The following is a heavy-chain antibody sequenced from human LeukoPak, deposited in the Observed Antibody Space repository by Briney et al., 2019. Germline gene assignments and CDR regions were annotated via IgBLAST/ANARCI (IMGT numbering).Heavy chain of an antibody. J-gene: IGHJ1*01. CDR1: GFTFSTYA. D-gene: IGHD2-2*01. V-gene: IGHV3-23*01. CDR3: AKDRSDDTRWYVGSH. Sequence: GGSLRLSCEASGFTFSTYAMSWVRQAPGKGLEWVSTISGSGGSTNYADSVKGRFTISRDSSKNTLSLQVNSLRAEDTAVYYCAKDRSDDTRWYVGSHWGQGTLVTVSS. CDR2: ISGSGGST.